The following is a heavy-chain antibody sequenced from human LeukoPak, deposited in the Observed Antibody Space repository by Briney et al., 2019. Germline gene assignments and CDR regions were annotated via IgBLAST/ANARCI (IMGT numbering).Heavy chain of an antibody. CDR3: VKDKGGSWGEKYYFES. CDR2: ITPDGTST. J-gene: IGHJ4*02. CDR1: GFTFSSYW. Sequence: GGSLRLSCAASGFTFSSYWMHWVRQAPGKGLVWVSRITPDGTSTNYADSVKGRFTISRDNAKNTLYLHMNSLRAEDTAVYYCVKDKGGSWGEKYYFESWGQGTLVTVSS. V-gene: IGHV3-74*01. D-gene: IGHD6-13*01.